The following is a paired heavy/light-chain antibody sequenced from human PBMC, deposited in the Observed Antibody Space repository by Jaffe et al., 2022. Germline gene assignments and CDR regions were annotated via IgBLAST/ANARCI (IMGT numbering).Light chain of an antibody. V-gene: IGKV3-20*01. CDR1: QRVSNNY. CDR2: GTS. J-gene: IGKJ5*01. CDR3: QQYGTSLIT. Sequence: EIVLTQSPGTLSLSPGERATLSCRASQRVSNNYLAWYQQKPGQAPRLLIYGTSSRDTGIPDRFSGSGSGTDFTLTISRLEPEDFAVYYCQQYGTSLITFGQGTRLEIK.
Heavy chain of an antibody. Sequence: EVQLLESGGDLVQPGGSLRLSCATSGFTFSSYAMSWVRQTPGKGLEWVSAISGSGGSTYYADSVKGRFTISRDSSKNTLYLQMNSLRAEDTAVYFCARSAGLGSYYKIAFDIWGQGTMVTVSS. CDR2: ISGSGGST. J-gene: IGHJ3*02. D-gene: IGHD3-10*01. V-gene: IGHV3-23*01. CDR1: GFTFSSYA. CDR3: ARSAGLGSYYKIAFDI.